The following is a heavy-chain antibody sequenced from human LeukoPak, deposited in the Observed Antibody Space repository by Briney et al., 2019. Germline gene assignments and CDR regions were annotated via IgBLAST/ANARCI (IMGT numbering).Heavy chain of an antibody. J-gene: IGHJ4*02. CDR1: GGSFSGYY. CDR2: INHSGST. Sequence: SETLSLTCAVYGGSFSGYYWSWIPQPPGKGLEWIGEINHSGSTNYNPSLKSRVTISVDTSKNQFSLKLSSVTAADTAVYYCARAFGIAQNYYFDYWGQGTLVTVSS. D-gene: IGHD6-13*01. CDR3: ARAFGIAQNYYFDY. V-gene: IGHV4-34*01.